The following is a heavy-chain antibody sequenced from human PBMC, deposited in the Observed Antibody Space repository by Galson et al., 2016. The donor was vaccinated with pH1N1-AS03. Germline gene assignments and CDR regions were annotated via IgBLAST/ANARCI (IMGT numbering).Heavy chain of an antibody. V-gene: IGHV1-69*06. CDR2: IIGIFGTT. Sequence: SCKASGGIFNSNAITWVRQAPGQGLEWMGGIIGIFGTTNYAQKFQGRVTITADKSASIVYMELSSLTSEDTAVYYCARGGGYHLTHPLDVWGQGTTVTVSS. CDR1: GGIFNSNA. D-gene: IGHD2-2*01. CDR3: ARGGGYHLTHPLDV. J-gene: IGHJ6*02.